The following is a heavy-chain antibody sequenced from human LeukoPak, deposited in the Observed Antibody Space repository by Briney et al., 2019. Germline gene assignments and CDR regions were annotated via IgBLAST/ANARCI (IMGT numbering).Heavy chain of an antibody. D-gene: IGHD1-20*01. CDR2: IYYSGST. CDR1: GGSISSGGYY. Sequence: SETLSLTCTVSGGSISSGGYYWSWIRQHPGKGLEWIGYIYYSGSTYYNPSLKSRVTISVDTSKNQFSLKLSSVTAADTAVYYCARVRYNWRSNWFDTWGQGTLVTVSS. CDR3: ARVRYNWRSNWFDT. V-gene: IGHV4-31*03. J-gene: IGHJ5*02.